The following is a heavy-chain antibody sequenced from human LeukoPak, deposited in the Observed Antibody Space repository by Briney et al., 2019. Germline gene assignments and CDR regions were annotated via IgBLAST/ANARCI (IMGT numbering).Heavy chain of an antibody. CDR3: AKGDGYNGCFDS. Sequence: PGGSLRPSCAASGFTFDDFVMHWVRQPPGKGLEWVSFISRDGGDAYYADSVKGRFTISRDNTKNSLSLQMDSLTTDDTALYYCAKGDGYNGCFDSWGQGTMVTVSS. V-gene: IGHV3-43*01. D-gene: IGHD5-24*01. J-gene: IGHJ4*02. CDR1: GFTFDDFV. CDR2: ISRDGGDA.